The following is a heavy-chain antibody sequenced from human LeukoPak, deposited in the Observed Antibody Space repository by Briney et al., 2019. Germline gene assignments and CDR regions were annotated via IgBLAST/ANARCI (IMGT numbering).Heavy chain of an antibody. CDR1: GYTFTGYY. CDR2: INPNSGGT. Sequence: GASVKVSCKASGYTFTGYYMHWVRQAPGQGLEWMGWINPNSGGTNYAQKFQGRVTMTRDTSISTAYMELSRLRSDDTAVYYCARGRILRVNWFDPWGQGTLVTVSS. D-gene: IGHD2-21*01. CDR3: ARGRILRVNWFDP. V-gene: IGHV1-2*02. J-gene: IGHJ5*02.